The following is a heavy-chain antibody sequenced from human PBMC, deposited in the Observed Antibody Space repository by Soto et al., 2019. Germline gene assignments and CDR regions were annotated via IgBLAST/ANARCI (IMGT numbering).Heavy chain of an antibody. D-gene: IGHD2-15*01. V-gene: IGHV4-4*02. CDR3: ARVGCSGGTCYSEKYYFDY. J-gene: IGHJ4*02. Sequence: QVQLQESGPGLVKPSGTLSLTCAVSGGSISSSNWWSWVRQPPGKGLEWIGEIYHSGRTNYNPSLKSRVTISVDKSKILFSLKLTPVTAADTAVYYCARVGCSGGTCYSEKYYFDYWGQGTLVTVSS. CDR1: GGSISSSNW. CDR2: IYHSGRT.